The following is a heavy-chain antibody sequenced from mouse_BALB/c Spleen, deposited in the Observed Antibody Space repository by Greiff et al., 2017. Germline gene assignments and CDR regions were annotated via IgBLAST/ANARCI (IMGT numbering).Heavy chain of an antibody. CDR2: ISYSGST. D-gene: IGHD1-1*01. V-gene: IGHV3-2*02. J-gene: IGHJ3*01. Sequence: EVLLVESGPGLVKPSQSLSLTCTVTGYSITSDYAWNWIRQFPGNKLEWMGYISYSGSTSYNPSLKSRISITRDTSKNQFFLQLNSVTTEDTATYYCARRGYYGSHAWFAYWGQGTLVTVSA. CDR1: GYSITSDYA. CDR3: ARRGYYGSHAWFAY.